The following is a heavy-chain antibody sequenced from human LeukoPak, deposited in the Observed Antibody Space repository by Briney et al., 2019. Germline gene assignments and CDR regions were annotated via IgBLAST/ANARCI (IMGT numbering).Heavy chain of an antibody. CDR3: AKFIAAPFYFDY. V-gene: IGHV3-21*01. D-gene: IGHD6-13*01. J-gene: IGHJ4*02. Sequence: GGSLRLSCAASGFTFSSYSMNWVRQAPGKGLEWFSSISSSSSYIYYADSVKGRFTISRDNAKNSLYLQMNSLRAEDTAVYYCAKFIAAPFYFDYWGQGTLVTVSS. CDR1: GFTFSSYS. CDR2: ISSSSSYI.